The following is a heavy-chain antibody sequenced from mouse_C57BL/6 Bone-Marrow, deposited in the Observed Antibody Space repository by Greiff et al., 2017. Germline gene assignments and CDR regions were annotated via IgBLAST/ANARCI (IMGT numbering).Heavy chain of an antibody. V-gene: IGHV1-61*01. Sequence: VQLQQPGAELVRPGSSVKLSCKASGYTFTSYWMDWVKQRPGQGLEWIGNIYPSDSDTHYNQKFKDKATLTVDKSSSTAYMQLSSLTSEDSAVYYCARNPSYYGSSFGYWGQGTTLTVSS. CDR1: GYTFTSYW. CDR3: ARNPSYYGSSFGY. J-gene: IGHJ2*01. CDR2: IYPSDSDT. D-gene: IGHD1-1*01.